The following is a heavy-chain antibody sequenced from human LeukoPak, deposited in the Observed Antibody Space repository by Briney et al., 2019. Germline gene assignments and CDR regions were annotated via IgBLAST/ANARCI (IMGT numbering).Heavy chain of an antibody. CDR1: GGSFSGYY. V-gene: IGHV4-34*01. CDR3: ARRTTVTIPFGY. CDR2: INHSGST. J-gene: IGHJ4*02. Sequence: SETLSLTCTVYGGSFSGYYWSWIRQPPGKGLEWSGEINHSGSTNYNPSLKSRVTISVDKSKNQFSLKLSSVTAADTAVYYCARRTTVTIPFGYWGQGTLVTVSS. D-gene: IGHD4-11*01.